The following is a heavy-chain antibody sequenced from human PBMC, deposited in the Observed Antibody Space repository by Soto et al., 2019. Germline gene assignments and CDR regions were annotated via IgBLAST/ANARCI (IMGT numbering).Heavy chain of an antibody. CDR2: LSYDGHNE. CDR1: GVAFSTYG. Sequence: QVQLVESGGAVVQPGTSLRLSCAASGVAFSTYGVHWVRQAPGKGLEWVAILSYDGHNEYYTDSVKGRFTISRDTSRNTLYLQMDRLRAHDTAMYYCAKDRGFGEYLFDSWGQGTLVTVSS. V-gene: IGHV3-30*18. J-gene: IGHJ4*02. CDR3: AKDRGFGEYLFDS. D-gene: IGHD3-10*01.